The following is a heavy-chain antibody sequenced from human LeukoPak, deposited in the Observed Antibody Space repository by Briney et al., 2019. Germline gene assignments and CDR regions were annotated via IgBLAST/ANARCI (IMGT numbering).Heavy chain of an antibody. J-gene: IGHJ3*02. CDR3: AREPAVIGDAFDI. CDR2: IYYSGST. CDR1: GGSISSSSYC. V-gene: IGHV4-39*02. D-gene: IGHD2-21*01. Sequence: SETLSLTCAVSGGSISSSSYCWGSIRQPPGKRLEWMESIYYSGSTYYNPSLKSRVTISVDTSKNQFSLKLSSVTAADTAVYYCAREPAVIGDAFDIWGQGTMVTVSS.